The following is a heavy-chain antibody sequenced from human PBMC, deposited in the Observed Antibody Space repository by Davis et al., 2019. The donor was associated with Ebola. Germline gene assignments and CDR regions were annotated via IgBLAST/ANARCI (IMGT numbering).Heavy chain of an antibody. V-gene: IGHV4-30-4*02. Sequence: PSETLSLTCTVSGGSISSGDYYWSWIRQPPGKGLEWIGYIYYSGSTYYNPSLKSRVTISVDTSKNQFSLKLSSVTAADTAVYYCARDRYCSSTSCYTFAFDIWGQGTMVTVSS. CDR3: ARDRYCSSTSCYTFAFDI. D-gene: IGHD2-2*02. J-gene: IGHJ3*02. CDR1: GGSISSGDYY. CDR2: IYYSGST.